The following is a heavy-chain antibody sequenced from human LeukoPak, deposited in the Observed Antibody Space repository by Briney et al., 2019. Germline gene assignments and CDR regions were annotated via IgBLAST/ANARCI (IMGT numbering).Heavy chain of an antibody. V-gene: IGHV3-53*01. CDR2: IFADGRT. J-gene: IGHJ4*02. CDR1: GFTVSTNY. Sequence: GGSLRLSCAASGFTVSTNYMSWVRQAPGKGLEWVSVIFADGRTYYIDSVKGRFNISRDNSKNTLYLEMSDLRAEDMAVYYCAILPGYWGQGTLVTVSS. CDR3: AILPGY.